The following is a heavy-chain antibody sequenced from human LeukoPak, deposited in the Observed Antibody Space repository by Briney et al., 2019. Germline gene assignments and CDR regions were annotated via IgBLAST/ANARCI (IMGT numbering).Heavy chain of an antibody. J-gene: IGHJ4*02. CDR2: IYTSGST. D-gene: IGHD1-26*01. V-gene: IGHV4-61*02. CDR1: GGSISSGSYY. CDR3: ARDRGGSYRPYFDY. Sequence: SQTLSLTCTVSGGSISSGSYYWSWIRQPAGKGLEWIGRIYTSGSTNYNPSLKSRVTISVGTSKNQFSLKLSSVTAADTAVYYCARDRGGSYRPYFDYWGQGTLVTVSS.